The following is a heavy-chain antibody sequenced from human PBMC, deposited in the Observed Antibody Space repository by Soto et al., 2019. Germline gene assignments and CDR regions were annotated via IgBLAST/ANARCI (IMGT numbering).Heavy chain of an antibody. CDR2: ISSSSSYI. CDR1: GFTFSSYS. D-gene: IGHD2-21*02. CDR3: ARGIVVVTAIPDY. J-gene: IGHJ4*02. V-gene: IGHV3-21*01. Sequence: KPGGSLRLSCAASGFTFSSYSMNWVRQAPGKGLEWVSSISSSSSYIYYADSVKGRFTISRDNAKNSLYLQMNSLRAEDTAVYYCARGIVVVTAIPDYWGQGTLVTVSS.